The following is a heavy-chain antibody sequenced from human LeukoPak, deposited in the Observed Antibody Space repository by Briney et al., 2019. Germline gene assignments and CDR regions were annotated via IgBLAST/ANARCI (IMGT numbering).Heavy chain of an antibody. D-gene: IGHD6-13*01. CDR3: ARDLEIAAAGTTLDY. CDR2: IIPIFGTA. V-gene: IGHV1-69*05. Sequence: ASVKVSCKASGGTFSSYAISWVRQAPGQGLEWMGRIIPIFGTANYAQKFQGGVTITTDESTSTAYMELSSLRSEDTAVYYCARDLEIAAAGTTLDYWGQGTLVTVSS. CDR1: GGTFSSYA. J-gene: IGHJ4*02.